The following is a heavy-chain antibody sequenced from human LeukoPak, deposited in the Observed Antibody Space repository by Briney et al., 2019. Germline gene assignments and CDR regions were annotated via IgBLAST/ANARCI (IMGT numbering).Heavy chain of an antibody. V-gene: IGHV1-69*04. CDR2: IIPILGIA. Sequence: SVKVSCKASGGTFSNYAISWVRQASGQGLEWMGRIIPILGIANYAQNFQGRVTITADKSTSTAYMELSSLTSDDTAIYYCARALRGGDYAADYWGQGTLVTVSS. J-gene: IGHJ4*02. CDR3: ARALRGGDYAADY. D-gene: IGHD3-16*01. CDR1: GGTFSNYA.